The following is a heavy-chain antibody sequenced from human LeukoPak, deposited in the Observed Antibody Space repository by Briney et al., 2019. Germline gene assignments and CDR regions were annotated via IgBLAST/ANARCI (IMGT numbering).Heavy chain of an antibody. J-gene: IGHJ4*02. CDR3: ARFLHGNSLDY. V-gene: IGHV5-51*01. D-gene: IGHD1-7*01. CDR2: IYHDGSDT. CDR1: RDTFTDTY. Sequence: PGESLKISCKGSRDTFTDTYIAWVRQVAGKGLAWMGIIYHDGSDTRYSPSFEGQVTISVDHSIRTAYLQWTSLKTSDTAMYYCARFLHGNSLDYWGQGALVTVSS.